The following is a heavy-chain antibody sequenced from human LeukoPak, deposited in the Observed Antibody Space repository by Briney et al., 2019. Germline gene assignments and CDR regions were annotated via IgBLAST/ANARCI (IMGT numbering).Heavy chain of an antibody. Sequence: SETLSLTCAVSGGSISSSNWWSWVRQPPGKGLEWIGEIYHSGSTNYNPSLKSRVTISVDKSKNQFSLKLSSVTAADTAVYYCATLRRDGYNYGSGTFDYWGQGTLVTVCS. D-gene: IGHD5-24*01. V-gene: IGHV4-4*02. J-gene: IGHJ4*02. CDR3: ATLRRDGYNYGSGTFDY. CDR1: GGSISSSNW. CDR2: IYHSGST.